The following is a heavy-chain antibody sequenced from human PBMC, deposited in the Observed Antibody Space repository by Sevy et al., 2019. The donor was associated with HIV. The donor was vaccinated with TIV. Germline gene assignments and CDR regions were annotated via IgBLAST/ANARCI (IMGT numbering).Heavy chain of an antibody. CDR1: GGTFSSYG. V-gene: IGHV1-69*13. J-gene: IGHJ4*02. CDR3: ARGGGNGWYYFDY. D-gene: IGHD6-19*01. Sequence: ASLKVSCKASGGTFSSYGISWVRQAHGQGLEWMGGIIPILGTVNYAQKFQGRVTITADESTKTAYMELSSLRSEDTAVYYCARGGGNGWYYFDYWGQETLVTVSS. CDR2: IIPILGTV.